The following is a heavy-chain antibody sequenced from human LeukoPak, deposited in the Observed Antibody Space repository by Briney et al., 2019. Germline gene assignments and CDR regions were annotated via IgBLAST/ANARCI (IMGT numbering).Heavy chain of an antibody. J-gene: IGHJ4*02. Sequence: SETLSLTCAVYGGSFSGYYWSWIRQPPGKGLEWSGEINHSGSTNYNPSLKSRVTISVDTSKNQFSLKLSSVTAADTAVYYCARGWGHTAPIDYWGQGTLVTVSS. D-gene: IGHD5-18*01. CDR2: INHSGST. V-gene: IGHV4-34*01. CDR1: GGSFSGYY. CDR3: ARGWGHTAPIDY.